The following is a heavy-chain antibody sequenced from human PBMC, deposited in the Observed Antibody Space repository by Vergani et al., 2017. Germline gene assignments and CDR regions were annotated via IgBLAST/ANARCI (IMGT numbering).Heavy chain of an antibody. J-gene: IGHJ3*02. CDR3: AALGYCSSTSCYKEGFGAFDS. Sequence: QMQLVQSGPEVKTPGTSVTVSCKASGFTFTSSAMQWVRQARGQRLEWIGWIVVGSGNTNYAQKFQERVTITRDMSTSTAYMELSSLRSEDTAVYYCAALGYCSSTSCYKEGFGAFDSWGQGTMVTVSS. CDR2: IVVGSGNT. CDR1: GFTFTSSA. D-gene: IGHD2-2*02. V-gene: IGHV1-58*02.